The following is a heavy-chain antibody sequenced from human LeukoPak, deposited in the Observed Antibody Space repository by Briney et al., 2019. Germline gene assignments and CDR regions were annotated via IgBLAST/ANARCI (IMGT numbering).Heavy chain of an antibody. Sequence: GGSLRLSCTASGFTFCDYAMSGFRQAPGKGLEWVSAISGSGGSTYYADSVKGRFTISRDNSRNTLYLQMNSLRAEDTAVYYCAKDMGSGWLNWEYFQHWGQGTLVTVSS. CDR2: ISGSGGST. J-gene: IGHJ1*01. CDR3: AKDMGSGWLNWEYFQH. D-gene: IGHD6-19*01. CDR1: GFTFCDYA. V-gene: IGHV3-23*01.